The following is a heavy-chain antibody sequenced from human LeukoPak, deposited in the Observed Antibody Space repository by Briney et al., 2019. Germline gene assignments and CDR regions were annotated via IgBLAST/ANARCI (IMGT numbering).Heavy chain of an antibody. CDR3: AREYDALDY. CDR1: GFTFSSYS. V-gene: IGHV3-48*01. CDR2: ISSSSSTI. Sequence: GGSLRLSCAASGFTFSSYSMNWVRQAPGKGLEWVSYISSSSSTIYYADSVKGRFTISRDNSKNTLYLQMNSLRPEDTALYYCAREYDALDYWGQGTLVTVSS. J-gene: IGHJ4*02. D-gene: IGHD3-16*01.